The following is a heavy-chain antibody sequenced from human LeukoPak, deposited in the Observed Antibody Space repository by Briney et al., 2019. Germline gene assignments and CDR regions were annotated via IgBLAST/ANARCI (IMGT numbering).Heavy chain of an antibody. CDR3: AKDGSYYYGSGSPPFDY. CDR2: ISGSGGST. D-gene: IGHD3-10*01. J-gene: IGHJ4*02. Sequence: GGSLRLSCIASGFTFGDYAMSWVRQAPGKGLEWVSAISGSGGSTYYADSVKGRFTISRDNSKNTLYLQMNSLTAEDTAVYYCAKDGSYYYGSGSPPFDYWGQGTLVTVSS. CDR1: GFTFGDYA. V-gene: IGHV3-23*01.